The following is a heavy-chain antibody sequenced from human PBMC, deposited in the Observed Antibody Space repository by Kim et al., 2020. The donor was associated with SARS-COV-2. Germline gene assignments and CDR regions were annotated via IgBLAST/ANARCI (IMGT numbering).Heavy chain of an antibody. CDR2: ISSSSSYI. V-gene: IGHV3-21*01. D-gene: IGHD3-22*01. CDR1: GFTFSSYS. J-gene: IGHJ4*02. CDR3: ARAGDSSGYWPHYFDY. Sequence: GGSLRLSCAASGFTFSSYSMNWVRQAPGKGLEWVSSISSSSSYIYYADSVKGRFTISRDNAKNSLYLQMNSLRAEDTAVYYCARAGDSSGYWPHYFDYWGQGTLVTVSS.